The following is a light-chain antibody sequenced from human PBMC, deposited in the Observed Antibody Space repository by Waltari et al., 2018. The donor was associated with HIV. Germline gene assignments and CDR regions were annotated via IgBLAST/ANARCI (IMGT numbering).Light chain of an antibody. J-gene: IGLJ1*01. CDR1: AAYCGPVIY. CDR3: SSYSTITSLFV. V-gene: IGLV2-14*01. CDR2: MLS. Sequence: QSALSHPASVSGSPGQSSTIHFDGGAAYCGPVIYVSWYQHHPGRSPRLILYMLSSRPSGVSDRFSGSSSGMSATLTISGLQSDDEAHYYCSSYSTITSLFVFGTGTRVTVL.